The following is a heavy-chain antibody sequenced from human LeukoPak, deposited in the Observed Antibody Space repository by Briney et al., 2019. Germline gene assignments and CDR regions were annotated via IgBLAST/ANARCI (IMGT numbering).Heavy chain of an antibody. CDR2: ISSGSSYI. V-gene: IGHV3-21*01. CDR1: GFTFSSYS. Sequence: PGGSLRLSCAASGFTFSSYSMKWVRQAPGKGLEWVSSISSGSSYIYYADSVNGRFTVSRDNAKNSLYLQMSSLRAEDTAVYYCARDYDSSAEDYFDYWGQGTLVTVSS. CDR3: ARDYDSSAEDYFDY. J-gene: IGHJ4*02. D-gene: IGHD3-22*01.